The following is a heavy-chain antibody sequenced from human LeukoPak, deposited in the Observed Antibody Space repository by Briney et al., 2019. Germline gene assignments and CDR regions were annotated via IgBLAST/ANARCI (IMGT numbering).Heavy chain of an antibody. V-gene: IGHV4-30-2*01. Sequence: PSETLSLTCAVSGGSISSGGYYWSWIRQPPGKGLEWIGYIYHSGSTYYNPSLKSRVTISVDRSKNQFSLKLSSVTAADTAVYYCARAIGGNYYDSSGPRFDPWGQGTLVTVSS. CDR1: GGSISSGGYY. CDR2: IYHSGST. CDR3: ARAIGGNYYDSSGPRFDP. D-gene: IGHD3-22*01. J-gene: IGHJ5*02.